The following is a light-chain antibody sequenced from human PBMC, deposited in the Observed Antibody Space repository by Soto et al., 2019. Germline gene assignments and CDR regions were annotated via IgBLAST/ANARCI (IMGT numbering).Light chain of an antibody. CDR3: QQYYGTPYT. J-gene: IGKJ2*01. CDR1: QSVFYSSNNKNY. CDR2: WAS. Sequence: DIVMTQSPDSLAVSLGERATINCKSSQSVFYSSNNKNYLAWYQQKSGPPPKLLIYWASTRESGVPDRFSGSGSGTDFTLTISSLQAEDVAVYYCQQYYGTPYTFGQGTKLEIK. V-gene: IGKV4-1*01.